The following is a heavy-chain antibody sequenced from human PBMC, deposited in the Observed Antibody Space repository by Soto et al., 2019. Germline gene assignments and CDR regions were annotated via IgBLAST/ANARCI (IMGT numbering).Heavy chain of an antibody. D-gene: IGHD3-3*01. CDR3: ARDSRRYYDFWSGWDA. CDR1: VYTFTGYY. CDR2: INPNSGGT. Sequence: XSVKVSCKASVYTFTGYYMHWVRQAPGQGLEWMGWINPNSGGTNYAQKFQGRVTMTRDTSISTAYMELSRLRSDDTAVYYCARDSRRYYDFWSGWDAWGQGTTVTVSS. V-gene: IGHV1-2*02. J-gene: IGHJ6*02.